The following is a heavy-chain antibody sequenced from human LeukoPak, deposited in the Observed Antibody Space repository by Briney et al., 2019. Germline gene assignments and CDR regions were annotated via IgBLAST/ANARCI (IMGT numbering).Heavy chain of an antibody. V-gene: IGHV1-2*02. Sequence: ASVKVSRKASGYTFTGYYMHWVRQAPGQGLEWMGWINPNSGVTNYAQKLQGRVTITRDTSIDTAYMQLSRLRSDDTAVYYCAKDRYGDYEAPFHYYMDAWGRGTTVTVSS. CDR1: GYTFTGYY. D-gene: IGHD5-12*01. CDR2: INPNSGVT. J-gene: IGHJ6*03. CDR3: AKDRYGDYEAPFHYYMDA.